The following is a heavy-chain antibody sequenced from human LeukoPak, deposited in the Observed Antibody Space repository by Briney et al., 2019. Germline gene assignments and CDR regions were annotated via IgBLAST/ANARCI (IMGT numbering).Heavy chain of an antibody. J-gene: IGHJ4*02. CDR2: IKHSGST. D-gene: IGHD3-16*02. Sequence: SETLSLTCAVYGGSFSGYYWSWIRQPPGKGLEWIGEIKHSGSTNYNPSLKSRVTISVDTSKNQFSLKLSSVTAADTAVYYCARYYVWGSYRHRYYFDYWGQGTLVTVSS. CDR3: ARYYVWGSYRHRYYFDY. V-gene: IGHV4-34*01. CDR1: GGSFSGYY.